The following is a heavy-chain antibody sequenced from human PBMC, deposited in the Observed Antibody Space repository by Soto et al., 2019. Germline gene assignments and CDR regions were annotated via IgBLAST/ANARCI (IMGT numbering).Heavy chain of an antibody. CDR3: TRLSMARYYYYGMDV. CDR1: GYSFTNYW. CDR2: IDSSDSQT. Sequence: GESLKISCKGSGYSFTNYWIAWVRQMPGKGLEWMARIDSSDSQTNYSPSFQGHVTISVDTSINTAYLQWSSLKASDTAMYYCTRLSMARYYYYGMDVWGQGTTVTVSS. D-gene: IGHD5-12*01. V-gene: IGHV5-10-1*01. J-gene: IGHJ6*02.